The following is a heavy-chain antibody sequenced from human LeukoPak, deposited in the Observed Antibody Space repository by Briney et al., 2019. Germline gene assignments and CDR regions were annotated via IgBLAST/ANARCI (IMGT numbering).Heavy chain of an antibody. J-gene: IGHJ5*02. Sequence: ASVKVSCKASGGTFSSYAISWVRQAPGQGLEWMGGIIPIFGTANYAQKFQGRVTITADKSTSTAYMELSSLRSEDTAVYYCARDNVAGTAMAWGQGTLVTVSS. CDR1: GGTFSSYA. CDR2: IIPIFGTA. CDR3: ARDNVAGTAMA. V-gene: IGHV1-69*06. D-gene: IGHD5-18*01.